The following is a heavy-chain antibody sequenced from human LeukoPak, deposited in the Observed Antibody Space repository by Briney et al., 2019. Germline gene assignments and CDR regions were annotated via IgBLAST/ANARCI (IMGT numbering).Heavy chain of an antibody. J-gene: IGHJ4*02. CDR1: RYTFSNYD. CDR2: MNPNSGNT. D-gene: IGHD2-2*01. V-gene: IGHV1-8*01. CDR3: RRAVRNQLLSEY. Sequence: AAVRDSCKASRYTFSNYDVTWVRPAPGQGLEYMGWMNPNSGNTDFAQKFRGRGNMASDAPKTSAFMELMRKTSEDTAVYYWRRAVRNQLLSEYWGQGTRITVSS.